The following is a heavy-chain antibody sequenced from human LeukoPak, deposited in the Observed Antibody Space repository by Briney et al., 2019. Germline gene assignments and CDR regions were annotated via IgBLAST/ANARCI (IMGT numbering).Heavy chain of an antibody. CDR1: GFTFSSYG. CDR3: AKDIFYCSSTSCYYYYYYYMDV. V-gene: IGHV3-30*02. CDR2: IRYDGSNK. D-gene: IGHD2-2*01. J-gene: IGHJ6*03. Sequence: PGGSLRLSCAASGFTFSSYGMHWVRQAPGKGLEWVAFIRYDGSNKYYADSVKGRFTISRDNSKNTLYLQMNSLRAEDTAVYYCAKDIFYCSSTSCYYYYYYYMDVWGKGTTVTVSS.